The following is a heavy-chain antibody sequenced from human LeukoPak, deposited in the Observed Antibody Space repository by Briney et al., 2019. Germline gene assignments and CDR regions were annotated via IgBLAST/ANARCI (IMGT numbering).Heavy chain of an antibody. CDR3: ARLVGASWFDS. J-gene: IGHJ5*01. Sequence: SQTLSLTCAISGDSASTNSATWTWLRQSPSRGLEWLGRTYYRSKWSNDYAVSMKSRITINPDTSKNQFSLQLNSVTPEDTAVYYCARLVGASWFDSWGQGTLVTVSS. D-gene: IGHD1-26*01. V-gene: IGHV6-1*01. CDR1: GDSASTNSAT. CDR2: TYYRSKWSN.